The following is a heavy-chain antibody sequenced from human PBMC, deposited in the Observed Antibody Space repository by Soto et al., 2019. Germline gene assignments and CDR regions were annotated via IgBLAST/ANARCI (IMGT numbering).Heavy chain of an antibody. CDR1: GFTFSNYW. J-gene: IGHJ4*02. CDR3: ARGSAFIGLDY. D-gene: IGHD1-26*01. CDR2: IGTSGSYI. Sequence: PGVSLRLSCAVSGFTFSNYWMHWVRQAPGKGLEWVSSIGTSGSYIYDTDSVKGRFTISRDNTKDSLYLQMNSLRAEDTAIYYCARGSAFIGLDYWGQGT. V-gene: IGHV3-21*01.